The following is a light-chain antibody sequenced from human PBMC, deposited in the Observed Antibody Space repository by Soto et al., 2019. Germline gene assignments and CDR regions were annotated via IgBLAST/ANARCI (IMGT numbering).Light chain of an antibody. CDR2: GAS. CDR3: RQYGYCLGFA. V-gene: IGKV3-20*01. J-gene: IGKJ4*01. CDR1: QSVRRNF. Sequence: IVFSRSPVTLSLTTTERATLSCSAIQSVRRNFLAWYQEKPGQAPRLLIYGASSRATGIPDRFSGSGSGTDFTLTISRLVPEDFAVYYCRQYGYCLGFAFGGGTNV.